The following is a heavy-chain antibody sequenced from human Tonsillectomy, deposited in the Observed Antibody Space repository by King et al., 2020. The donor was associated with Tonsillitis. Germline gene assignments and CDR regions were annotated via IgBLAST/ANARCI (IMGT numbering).Heavy chain of an antibody. J-gene: IGHJ4*02. D-gene: IGHD7-27*01. V-gene: IGHV4-61*01. Sequence: QLQESGPGLVKPSETLSLTCTVSGGSVSSGSYYWSWIRQPPGKGLEWIGYIYYSGSTNYNPSLKSRVTISVDPSQNQFSLKLSSVTAADTAVYYCARRPAANWGYFDYWGQGTLVTVSS. CDR3: ARRPAANWGYFDY. CDR1: GGSVSSGSYY. CDR2: IYYSGST.